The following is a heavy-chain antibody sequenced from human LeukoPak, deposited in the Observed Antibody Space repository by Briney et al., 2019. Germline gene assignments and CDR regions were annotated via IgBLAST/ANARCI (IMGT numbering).Heavy chain of an antibody. D-gene: IGHD6-13*01. Sequence: PSETLSLTCAVYGGSFSGYYWSWIRQPPGKGLEWIEEINHSGSTNYNPSLKSRVTISVDTSKNQFSLKLSSVTAADTAVYYCARSSSSWTLDYWGQGTLVTVSS. CDR2: INHSGST. CDR3: ARSSSSWTLDY. J-gene: IGHJ4*02. CDR1: GGSFSGYY. V-gene: IGHV4-34*01.